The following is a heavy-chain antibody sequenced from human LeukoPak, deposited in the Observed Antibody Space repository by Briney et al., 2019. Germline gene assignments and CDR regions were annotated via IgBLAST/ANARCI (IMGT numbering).Heavy chain of an antibody. CDR2: IRSKANSYAT. D-gene: IGHD2-2*02. Sequence: GGSLKLSCAASGLTFSGSAMHWVRQASGKGLEWVGRIRSKANSYATACAASVKGRFTISRDDSKHTAYLQMNSLKTEDTAVYYCTSSVVVVPAAIAQYYYGMDVWGQGTTVTVSS. CDR1: GLTFSGSA. V-gene: IGHV3-73*01. J-gene: IGHJ6*02. CDR3: TSSVVVVPAAIAQYYYGMDV.